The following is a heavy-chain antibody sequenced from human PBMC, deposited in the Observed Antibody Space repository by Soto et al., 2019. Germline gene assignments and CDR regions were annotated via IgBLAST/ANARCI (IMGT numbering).Heavy chain of an antibody. D-gene: IGHD2-15*01. Sequence: GGSLRLSCAASGFTFSSYVMHWVRQSPGKGLEWVAVIWYDGSNKYYADSVKGRFTISRDNSKNTLYLQMNGLRAEDTAVYYCARDGDRGHCSGGSCDNDAFDIWGQGTMVTVSS. CDR3: ARDGDRGHCSGGSCDNDAFDI. CDR2: IWYDGSNK. CDR1: GFTFSSYV. J-gene: IGHJ3*02. V-gene: IGHV3-33*01.